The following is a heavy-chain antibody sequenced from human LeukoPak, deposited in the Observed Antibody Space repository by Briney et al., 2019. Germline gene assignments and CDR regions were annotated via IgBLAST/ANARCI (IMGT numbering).Heavy chain of an antibody. CDR1: GLTLSSHW. D-gene: IGHD3-3*01. Sequence: GGSLRLSCVASGLTLSSHWMTWVRQAPGKGPEWVANIKEDGGEKYYVDSVRGRFTISRDNAKNTLYLQMNGLRTEDTAVYYCVSGSLQSGYNFDYWGQGALVTVSS. CDR3: VSGSLQSGYNFDY. V-gene: IGHV3-7*01. J-gene: IGHJ4*02. CDR2: IKEDGGEK.